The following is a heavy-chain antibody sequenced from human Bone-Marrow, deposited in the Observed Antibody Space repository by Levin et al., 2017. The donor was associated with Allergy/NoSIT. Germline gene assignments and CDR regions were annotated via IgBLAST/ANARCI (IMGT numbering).Heavy chain of an antibody. J-gene: IGHJ6*02. CDR3: AKLGTPKTRVRMDV. CDR1: GFMFSSFA. V-gene: IGHV3-23*01. D-gene: IGHD1/OR15-1a*01. Sequence: GESLKISCAASGFMFSSFAVSWVRQAPGKGLEWVSTISGSGVSIHYGDSVKGRFTISRDNSRNTVSLQMNSLRADDTAVYYCAKLGTPKTRVRMDVWGQGTTVAVSS. CDR2: ISGSGVSI.